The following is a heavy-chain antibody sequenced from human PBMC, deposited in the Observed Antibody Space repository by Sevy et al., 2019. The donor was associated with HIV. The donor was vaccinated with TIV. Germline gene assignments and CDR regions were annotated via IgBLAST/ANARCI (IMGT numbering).Heavy chain of an antibody. CDR3: AKDHQTTMAEAADN. D-gene: IGHD4-17*01. CDR2: ISGSGGST. J-gene: IGHJ4*02. CDR1: GFTFSSYA. V-gene: IGHV3-23*01. Sequence: GGSLRLSCAASGFTFSSYAMNWVRQAPGKGLEWVSAISGSGGSTYYADSVKGRFTISRDNSKNTLYLQMNSLRAEDTAVYYCAKDHQTTMAEAADNWGQGTLVTVSS.